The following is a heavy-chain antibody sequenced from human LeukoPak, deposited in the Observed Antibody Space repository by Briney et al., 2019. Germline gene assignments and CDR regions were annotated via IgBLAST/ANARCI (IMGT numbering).Heavy chain of an antibody. Sequence: GGSLRLSCAASGFTFSSYSMNWVRQAPGKGLECVSYISSSNSPIYYADSVKGRFTISRDNAKNSLYLQRNSLRAEDTAVYYCARDLMITFGGVIAWGQGTLVTVSS. D-gene: IGHD3-16*02. CDR3: ARDLMITFGGVIA. V-gene: IGHV3-48*01. J-gene: IGHJ4*02. CDR1: GFTFSSYS. CDR2: ISSSNSPI.